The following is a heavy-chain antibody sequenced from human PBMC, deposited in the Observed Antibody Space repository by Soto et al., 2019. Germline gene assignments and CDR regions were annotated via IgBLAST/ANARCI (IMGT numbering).Heavy chain of an antibody. V-gene: IGHV1-58*02. CDR3: AAGDMIPVPYFDY. J-gene: IGHJ4*02. CDR2: IVVGSGNT. CDR1: GYTFTSYA. D-gene: IGHD3-16*01. Sequence: SVKVSCKASGYTFTSYAMHWVRQAPGQRLEWIGWIVVGSGNTNYAQKFQERVTITRDMSTSTAYMELSSLRSEDTAVYYCAAGDMIPVPYFDYWGQGTQVTVSS.